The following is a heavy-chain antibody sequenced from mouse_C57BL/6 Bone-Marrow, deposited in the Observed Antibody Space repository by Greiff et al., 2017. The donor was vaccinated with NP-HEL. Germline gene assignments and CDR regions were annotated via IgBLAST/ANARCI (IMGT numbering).Heavy chain of an antibody. CDR1: GYTFTSYW. V-gene: IGHV1-69*01. CDR3: VLTGNYYAMDY. D-gene: IGHD4-1*01. CDR2: IDPSDSYT. Sequence: QVQLQQPGAELVMPGASVKLSCKASGYTFTSYWMHWVEQRPGQGLEWIGEIDPSDSYTNYNQKFKGKSTLTVDKSSSTAYMQLSSLTSEDSAVYYCVLTGNYYAMDYWGQGTSVTVSS. J-gene: IGHJ4*01.